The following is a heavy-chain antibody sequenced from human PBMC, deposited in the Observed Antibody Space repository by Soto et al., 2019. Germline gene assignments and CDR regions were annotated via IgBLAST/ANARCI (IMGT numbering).Heavy chain of an antibody. CDR3: FRENYFSYHGMDV. V-gene: IGHV3-73*01. CDR2: IRSKANSYAT. Sequence: GALILCSAVLGFAFRVSTIRWVRQASGKGLEWVGRIRSKANSYATAYAASVKGRFIISRDDSKTTEYLQMSSLKIEDKAVYYCFRENYFSYHGMDVWGQGTTVTVSS. D-gene: IGHD1-7*01. J-gene: IGHJ6*02. CDR1: GFAFRVST.